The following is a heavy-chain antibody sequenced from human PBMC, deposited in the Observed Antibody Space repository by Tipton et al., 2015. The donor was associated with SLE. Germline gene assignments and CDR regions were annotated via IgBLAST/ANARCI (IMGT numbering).Heavy chain of an antibody. CDR3: ARELDTFDI. D-gene: IGHD1-1*01. J-gene: IGHJ3*02. Sequence: TLSLTCTVSGGSITSSSYSWNWIRQPAGKGLEWIGRFYGGYTDYNPSLNGRVTMSADTSRNRLSLKLSSVTAADTAVYYCARELDTFDIWGQGTMVTVSS. CDR1: GGSITSSSYS. V-gene: IGHV4-61*02. CDR2: FYGGYT.